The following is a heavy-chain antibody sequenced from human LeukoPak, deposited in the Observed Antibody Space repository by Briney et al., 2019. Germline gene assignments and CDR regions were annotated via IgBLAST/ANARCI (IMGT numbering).Heavy chain of an antibody. CDR1: GDTIRSHY. V-gene: IGHV4-59*11. J-gene: IGHJ6*03. Sequence: PSETLSLTCTVSGDTIRSHYWTWIRQTPEKGLEWIGYISHSGTTNYNPSLKSRFTISVDTSKNQFYLKVKSVTAADTAVYYCARGGKGWSGYVYYYYMDVWGKGTTVTVSS. CDR3: ARGGKGWSGYVYYYYMDV. CDR2: ISHSGTT. D-gene: IGHD3-3*01.